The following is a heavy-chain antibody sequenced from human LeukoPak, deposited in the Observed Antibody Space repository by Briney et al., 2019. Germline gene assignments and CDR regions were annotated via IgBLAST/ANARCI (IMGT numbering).Heavy chain of an antibody. Sequence: GGSLRLSCAASGFTFSSYAMSWVRQAPGKGLEWVSSIRSNGDTTYNADSVKGRFTISRDNSKNTLYLRMNSLRVEDTAIYYCAKGQELDDGVFDSWGQGTLVTVSS. J-gene: IGHJ4*02. CDR1: GFTFSSYA. D-gene: IGHD1-1*01. V-gene: IGHV3-23*01. CDR3: AKGQELDDGVFDS. CDR2: IRSNGDTT.